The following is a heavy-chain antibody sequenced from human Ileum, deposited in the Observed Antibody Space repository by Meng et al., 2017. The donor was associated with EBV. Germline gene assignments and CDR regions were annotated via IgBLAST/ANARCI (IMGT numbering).Heavy chain of an antibody. CDR3: ATGYCTDGVCHFDP. D-gene: IGHD2-8*01. CDR1: GYTFTSSS. Sequence: QVQLVQSGSELKKPXXSVKVSXQAAGYTFTSSSMNWVRHAPGQGLEWMGWINTNTGIPRYAQGSTGRFVFSLDTSVSTAYLQINGLKAEDTAVYYCATGYCTDGVCHFDPGGQGTLVTVSS. J-gene: IGHJ5*02. V-gene: IGHV7-4-1*02. CDR2: INTNTGIP.